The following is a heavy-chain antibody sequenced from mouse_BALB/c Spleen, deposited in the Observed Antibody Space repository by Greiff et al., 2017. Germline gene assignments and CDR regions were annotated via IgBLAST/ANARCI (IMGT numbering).Heavy chain of an antibody. CDR3: AREGHISVRRGVWFAY. J-gene: IGHJ3*01. CDR1: GFTFSDYY. CDR2: ISDGGSYT. V-gene: IGHV5-4*02. D-gene: IGHD2-14*01. Sequence: EVMLVESGGGLVKPGGSLKLSCAASGFTFSDYYMYWVRQTPEKRLEWVATISDGGSYTYYPDSVKGRFTISRDNAKNNLYLQMSSLKSEDTAMYYCAREGHISVRRGVWFAYWGQGTLVTVSA.